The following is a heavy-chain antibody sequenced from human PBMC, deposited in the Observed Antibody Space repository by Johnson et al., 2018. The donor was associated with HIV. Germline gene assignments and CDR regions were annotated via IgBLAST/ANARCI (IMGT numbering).Heavy chain of an antibody. D-gene: IGHD4-17*01. CDR3: ARDVTKDAFDI. CDR1: RFTFNDYG. J-gene: IGHJ3*02. Sequence: MQLVESGGGVIRPGGSLRLSCAASRFTFNDYGMSWVRQAPGKGLEWVSGINWNGGSTGYADSVKGRFTISRDNAKNSLYLQMNSLRAEDTAVYYCARDVTKDAFDIWGQGTMVTVSS. V-gene: IGHV3-20*04. CDR2: INWNGGST.